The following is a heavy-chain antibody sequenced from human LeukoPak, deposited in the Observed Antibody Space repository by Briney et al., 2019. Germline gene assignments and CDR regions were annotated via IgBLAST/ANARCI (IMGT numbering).Heavy chain of an antibody. CDR1: GGSFSGYY. CDR3: ARARTLQYYYGSGSYSGWFDP. D-gene: IGHD3-10*01. V-gene: IGHV4-34*01. CDR2: INHSGST. Sequence: SETLSLTCAVYGGSFSGYYWSWIRQPPGKGLEWIGEINHSGSTNYNPSLKSRVTISVDTSKNQFSLKLSSVTAADTAVYYCARARTLQYYYGSGSYSGWFDPWGQGTLVNVSS. J-gene: IGHJ5*02.